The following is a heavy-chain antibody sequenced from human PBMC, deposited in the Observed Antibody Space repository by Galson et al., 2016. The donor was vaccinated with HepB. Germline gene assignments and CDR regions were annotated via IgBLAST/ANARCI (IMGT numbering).Heavy chain of an antibody. J-gene: IGHJ4*02. CDR1: GGSFSGSN. CDR3: AREDSSSVLFFDY. CDR2: INHSGST. V-gene: IGHV4-34*01. Sequence: ETLSLTCAVYGGSFSGSNWSWIRQPPGKGLEWIGEINHSGSTNYNPSLKSRVTISVDTSKNQFSLKLNSVTAADTAVYYCAREDSSSVLFFDYWGQGTLVTVSS. D-gene: IGHD6-6*01.